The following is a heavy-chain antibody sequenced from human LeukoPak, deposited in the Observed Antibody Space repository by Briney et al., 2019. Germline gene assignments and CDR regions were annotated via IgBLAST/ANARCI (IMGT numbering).Heavy chain of an antibody. CDR3: ARAVSARLPMYYYYYYMDV. CDR1: AGSISSYY. J-gene: IGHJ6*03. V-gene: IGHV4-4*07. Sequence: SETLSLTCTVSAGSISSYYWSWIRQPAGKGLEWIGRIYTSGSTNYNPSLKSRVTMSVDTSKNQFSLKLSSVTAADTAVYYCARAVSARLPMYYYYYYMDVWGKGTTVTVSS. CDR2: IYTSGST. D-gene: IGHD6-6*01.